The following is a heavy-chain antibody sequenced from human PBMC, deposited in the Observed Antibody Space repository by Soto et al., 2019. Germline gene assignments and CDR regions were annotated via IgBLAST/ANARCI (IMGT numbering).Heavy chain of an antibody. CDR1: GFTFSTYG. V-gene: IGHV3-48*02. CDR2: ISSSSSTI. J-gene: IGHJ6*02. D-gene: IGHD3-3*01. Sequence: GGSLRLSCAASGFTFSTYGMNWVRQAPGKGLEWVSYISSSSSTIYYADSVKGRFTISRDNAKNSLYLQMNSLRDEDTAVYYCARTTIFGVVIGCGMDVWGQGTTVTVS. CDR3: ARTTIFGVVIGCGMDV.